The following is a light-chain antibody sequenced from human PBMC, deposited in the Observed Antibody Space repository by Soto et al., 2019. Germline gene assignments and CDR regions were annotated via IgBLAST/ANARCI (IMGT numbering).Light chain of an antibody. CDR1: QSVSSSY. CDR2: GAS. CDR3: QQYGSSPET. Sequence: IGLSQSPGTLSLSPGERATLSCRASQSVSSSYLAWDQQKPGQAPRLLILGASERVKGIPARFSGSGSGTEFTLTISRLKPEDFAVYYCQQYGSSPETFGGGTMV. V-gene: IGKV3-20*01. J-gene: IGKJ4*01.